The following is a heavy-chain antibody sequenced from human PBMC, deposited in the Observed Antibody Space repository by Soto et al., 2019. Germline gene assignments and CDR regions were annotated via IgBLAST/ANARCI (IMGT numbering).Heavy chain of an antibody. CDR2: IYWDDDK. D-gene: IGHD3-10*01. CDR3: AGRSGCLLFEY. V-gene: IGHV2-5*02. CDR1: GFSLNTDGVG. J-gene: IGHJ4*02. Sequence: QITLKESGPTLARPTQTLTLTCTFSGFSLNTDGVGVGWIRQPPGKALEWLALIYWDDDKRYSPSLKTRLTITRDTSKNPVVLALTNMDLVDTGTYFCAGRSGCLLFEYWGQWTLVTVS.